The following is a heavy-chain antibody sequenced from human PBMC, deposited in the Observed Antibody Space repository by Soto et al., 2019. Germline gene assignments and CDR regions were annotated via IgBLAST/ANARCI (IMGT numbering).Heavy chain of an antibody. CDR1: GFAFSSYT. CDR2: ISSSSAYI. J-gene: IGHJ5*02. V-gene: IGHV3-21*01. D-gene: IGHD3-22*01. CDR3: ARESGSYSCLDP. Sequence: GGSLRLSCAASGFAFSSYTMNWVRQAPGKGLEWVSSISSSSAYIHYADSVKGRFTISRENAKNSLYLQMNSLRAEDTAVYYCARESGSYSCLDPWGQGTQVTVSS.